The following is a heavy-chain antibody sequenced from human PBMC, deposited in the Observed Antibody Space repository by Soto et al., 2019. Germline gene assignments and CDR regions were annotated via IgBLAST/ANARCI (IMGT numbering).Heavy chain of an antibody. V-gene: IGHV3-15*01. CDR1: GFTFNNAW. D-gene: IGHD2-21*01. CDR3: TTVFLWSYYFDN. J-gene: IGHJ4*02. Sequence: GGSLRLSCAGSGFTFNNAWMSWVRQAPGKGLEWVGRIKKETDGGTTDYAASVKGRFGISRDDSKNTVFLQMNSLRTEDTAVYYCTTVFLWSYYFDNWGPGTLVTVSS. CDR2: IKKETDGGTT.